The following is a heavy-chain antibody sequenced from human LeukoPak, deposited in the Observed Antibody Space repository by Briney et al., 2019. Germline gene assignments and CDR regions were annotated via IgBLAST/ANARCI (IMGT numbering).Heavy chain of an antibody. CDR1: GFIFSSYW. V-gene: IGHV3-74*01. J-gene: IGHJ4*02. D-gene: IGHD6-13*01. CDR3: ARVGYSSSWSPSDY. CDR2: INTDGSST. Sequence: GGSLRLSCAASGFIFSSYWMHWVRHAPGKGLAWVSRINTDGSSTSYADSVKGRFTISRDNAKNSLYLQMNSLRAEDTAVYYCARVGYSSSWSPSDYWGQGALVTVSS.